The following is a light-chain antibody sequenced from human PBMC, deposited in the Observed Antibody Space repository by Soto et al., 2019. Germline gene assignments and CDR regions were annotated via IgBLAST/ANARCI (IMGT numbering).Light chain of an antibody. J-gene: IGLJ1*01. CDR3: SSYTSSSTRV. V-gene: IGLV2-14*01. CDR2: DVS. CDR1: SSDVGGYNY. Sequence: QSVLTQPASVSGSPGQSITISCTGTSSDVGGYNYVSWYQQHPGKAPKLMIYDVSNRPSGVSNRFSGSKSGNTASLTISGLQAEDEADYYCSSYTSSSTRVFGTGTKLTVI.